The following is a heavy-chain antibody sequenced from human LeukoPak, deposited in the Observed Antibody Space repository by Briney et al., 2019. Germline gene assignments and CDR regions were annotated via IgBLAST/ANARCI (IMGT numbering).Heavy chain of an antibody. J-gene: IGHJ5*02. Sequence: SETLSLTCTVSGGSISSSSYYWGWIRQPPGKGLEWIGSIYYSGSTYYNPSLKSRVTISVDTSKNQFSLKLSSVTAADTAVYYCARAAFDYDFLTGHYRRGWFDPWGQGTLVTVSS. CDR2: IYYSGST. CDR1: GGSISSSSYY. CDR3: ARAAFDYDFLTGHYRRGWFDP. V-gene: IGHV4-39*01. D-gene: IGHD3-9*01.